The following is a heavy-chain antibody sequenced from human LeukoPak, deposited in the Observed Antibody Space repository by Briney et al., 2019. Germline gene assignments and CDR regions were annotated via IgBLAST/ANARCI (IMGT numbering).Heavy chain of an antibody. D-gene: IGHD6-19*01. Sequence: SETLSLTCTVSGGSISSGDYYWGWIRQPPGEGLEWIGSIYYTGSTYYNPSLQSRVTISVDTSKNQFSLKLSSVTAADTAVFYCASSRSGWFVWGQGTLVTVSS. CDR1: GGSISSGDYY. J-gene: IGHJ4*02. V-gene: IGHV4-39*01. CDR2: IYYTGST. CDR3: ASSRSGWFV.